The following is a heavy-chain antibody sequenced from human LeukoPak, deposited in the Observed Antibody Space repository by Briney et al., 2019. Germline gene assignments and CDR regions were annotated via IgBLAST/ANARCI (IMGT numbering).Heavy chain of an antibody. CDR3: ARRVGARDY. J-gene: IGHJ4*02. V-gene: IGHV4-4*07. CDR2: MSSSGTT. CDR1: GSSISNYY. D-gene: IGHD1-26*01. Sequence: SETLSLTCSVSGSSISNYYWSWIRQSAGKGLEWIGRMSSSGTTNYNPSLESRVTMSVDTSKNQFSLKLSSVTAADTAVYYCARRVGARDYWGQGTLVTVSS.